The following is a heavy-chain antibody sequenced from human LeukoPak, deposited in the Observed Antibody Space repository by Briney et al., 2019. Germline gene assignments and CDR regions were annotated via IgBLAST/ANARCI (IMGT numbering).Heavy chain of an antibody. J-gene: IGHJ4*02. V-gene: IGHV3-23*01. D-gene: IGHD6-19*01. CDR1: GFIFSSYA. CDR3: ARDGPSSGWSFDY. Sequence: GGSLRLSCAASGFIFSSYAMGWVRQAPGKGREWVSGMSGSGGSTDSADPVKGRFTIYRANSKTTLFLQMNTLPAEATAVYYCARDGPSSGWSFDYWGRGTLVTVSS. CDR2: MSGSGGST.